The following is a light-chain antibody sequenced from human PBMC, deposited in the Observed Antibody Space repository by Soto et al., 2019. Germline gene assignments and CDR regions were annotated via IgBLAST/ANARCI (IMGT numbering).Light chain of an antibody. V-gene: IGLV2-8*01. CDR1: SSDVGAYIF. CDR3: VSFAGGTYV. Sequence: QSGLTQPPSTSGSPGQSVTISCTGTSSDVGAYIFVSWYQQHAGKAPKLMVYDVNRRPPGVPDRFFGSKSGNTASLTVSGLQAEDEADYYCVSFAGGTYVFGTGTKVTVL. J-gene: IGLJ1*01. CDR2: DVN.